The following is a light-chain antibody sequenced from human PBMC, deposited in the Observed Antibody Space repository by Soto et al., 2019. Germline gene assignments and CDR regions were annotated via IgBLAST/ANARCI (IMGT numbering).Light chain of an antibody. J-gene: IGKJ5*01. CDR1: QAISSY. CDR3: QQSHTTPTT. CDR2: GAS. V-gene: IGKV1-39*01. Sequence: DIQMTQSPSSLSASVGDRVTITCRAGQAISSYLNWYQHKPGTAPRLLVYGASRLQSGVTSRFSGSGSGTHFTLTISAPQPEDFATYYCQQSHTTPTTFGQGTRVDIK.